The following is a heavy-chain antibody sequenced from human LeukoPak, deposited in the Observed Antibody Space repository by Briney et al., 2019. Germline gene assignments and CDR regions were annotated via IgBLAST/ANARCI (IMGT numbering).Heavy chain of an antibody. CDR1: GGSINSGSCF. V-gene: IGHV4-61*10. Sequence: SETLSLTCTVSGGSINSGSCFWNWIRQPAGKGLEWIGRIHVSGNINNNPSLKSRDTMSIDTSKNQFSLNLRSVTAADTAVYYCARERYSSRGVYGMDVWGQGTTVTVSS. CDR2: IHVSGNI. D-gene: IGHD6-13*01. CDR3: ARERYSSRGVYGMDV. J-gene: IGHJ6*02.